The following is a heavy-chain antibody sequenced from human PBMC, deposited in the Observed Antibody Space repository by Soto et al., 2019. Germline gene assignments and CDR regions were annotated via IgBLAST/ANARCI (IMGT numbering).Heavy chain of an antibody. Sequence: QVQVVESGGGVVQPGRSLRLSCAASGFTFSSYAMHWVRQAPGKGLEWVAVMSYDGNNKYYVDSVKGRFTVSRDHSKNTLYLQMNSLRAEDTAVYYCAREYCSTTSCWGGMDVW. CDR1: GFTFSSYA. J-gene: IGHJ6*01. CDR3: AREYCSTTSCWGGMDV. CDR2: MSYDGNNK. V-gene: IGHV3-30-3*01. D-gene: IGHD2-2*01.